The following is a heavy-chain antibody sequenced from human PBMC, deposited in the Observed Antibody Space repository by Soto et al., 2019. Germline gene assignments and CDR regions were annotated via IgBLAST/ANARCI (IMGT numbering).Heavy chain of an antibody. CDR1: GFTFSTSG. V-gene: IGHV3-30*18. D-gene: IGHD6-13*01. CDR3: AKDWGSSGWYNWFDP. CDR2: ISHDGSVT. Sequence: QVQMVESGGGVVQPGTSLRLSCATSGFTFSTSGMHWVRQAPGKGLEWVAMISHDGSVTYYTDSVQGRFTISRDTPKNTLDLQMNSLRDEDTAIDYCAKDWGSSGWYNWFDPWGQGTRVTVS. J-gene: IGHJ5*02.